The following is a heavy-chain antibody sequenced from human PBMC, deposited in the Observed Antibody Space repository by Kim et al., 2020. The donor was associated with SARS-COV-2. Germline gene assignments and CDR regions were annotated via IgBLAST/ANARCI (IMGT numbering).Heavy chain of an antibody. D-gene: IGHD2-15*01. J-gene: IGHJ4*02. CDR1: GFTFSSYW. CDR2: INPDGSNR. Sequence: GGSLRLSCAASGFTFSSYWMHWVRQAPGKGLVWVSRINPDGSNRDYADSVKGRFTISRDNAKNTLYLQMDSLRAEYTAVYYCARLKTPRSYWGQGTLVTVSS. CDR3: ARLKTPRSY. V-gene: IGHV3-74*01.